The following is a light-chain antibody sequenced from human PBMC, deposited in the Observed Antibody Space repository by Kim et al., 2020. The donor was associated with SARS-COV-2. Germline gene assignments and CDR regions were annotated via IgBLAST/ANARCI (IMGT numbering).Light chain of an antibody. CDR3: NSRDSSGNHLV. Sequence: ALGQTVRSTCQGDSLRSYYASWYQQKPGQAPVLVIYNKNNRPSGIPDRFSGSSSGNTASLTITGAQAEDDADYYCNSRDSSGNHLVFGGGTQLTVL. CDR2: NKN. CDR1: SLRSYY. V-gene: IGLV3-19*01. J-gene: IGLJ2*01.